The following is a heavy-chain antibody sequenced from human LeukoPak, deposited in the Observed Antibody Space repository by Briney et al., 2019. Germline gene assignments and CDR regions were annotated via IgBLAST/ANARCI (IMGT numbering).Heavy chain of an antibody. D-gene: IGHD5-12*01. CDR3: ARDGEAASGYASGGFDS. CDR2: ISGDGTTT. Sequence: GGSLRLSCAASGFTFSTSWMHWVRQAPGKGLVWVSRISGDGTTTTYADSVKGRFTISRDNAKNTVYLQMNSLRVEDTAVYYCARDGEAASGYASGGFDSWGQGTLVTVSS. J-gene: IGHJ4*02. CDR1: GFTFSTSW. V-gene: IGHV3-74*01.